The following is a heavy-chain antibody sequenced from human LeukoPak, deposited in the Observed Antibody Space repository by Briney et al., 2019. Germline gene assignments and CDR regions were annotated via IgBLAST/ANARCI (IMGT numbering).Heavy chain of an antibody. J-gene: IGHJ4*02. Sequence: SETLSLTCTVSGGSISSYYWSWIRQPPGRGLEWIGYIYYSGSTNYNPSLKSRVTISVDTSKNQFSLKLSSVTAADTAVYYCARGGIAARWGAFDYWGQGTLVTVSS. D-gene: IGHD6-6*01. CDR3: ARGGIAARWGAFDY. CDR2: IYYSGST. V-gene: IGHV4-59*01. CDR1: GGSISSYY.